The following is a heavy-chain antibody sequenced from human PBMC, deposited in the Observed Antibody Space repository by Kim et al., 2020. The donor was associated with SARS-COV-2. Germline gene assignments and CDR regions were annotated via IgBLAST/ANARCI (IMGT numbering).Heavy chain of an antibody. CDR2: IIPIFGTA. CDR3: ARGGGYCSGGSCHQHHRKFDY. D-gene: IGHD2-15*01. V-gene: IGHV1-69*13. Sequence: SVKVSCKASGGTFSSYAISWVRQAPGQGLEWMGGIIPIFGTANYAQKFQGRVTITADESTSTAYMELSSLRSEDTAVYYCARGGGYCSGGSCHQHHRKFDYWGQGTLVTVSS. CDR1: GGTFSSYA. J-gene: IGHJ4*02.